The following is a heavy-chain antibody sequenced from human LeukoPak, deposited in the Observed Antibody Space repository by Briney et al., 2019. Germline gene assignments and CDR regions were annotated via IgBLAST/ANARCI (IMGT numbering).Heavy chain of an antibody. CDR3: ARGLGYCSSTSCYAGDDY. Sequence: GGSLRLSCAASGFTFSSYAMHWVRQAPGKGLEWVAVISYDGSNKYYADSVKGRFTISRDNSKNTLYLQMNSLRAEDTTVYYCARGLGYCSSTSCYAGDDYWGQGTLVTVSS. CDR1: GFTFSSYA. CDR2: ISYDGSNK. D-gene: IGHD2-2*01. J-gene: IGHJ4*02. V-gene: IGHV3-30-3*01.